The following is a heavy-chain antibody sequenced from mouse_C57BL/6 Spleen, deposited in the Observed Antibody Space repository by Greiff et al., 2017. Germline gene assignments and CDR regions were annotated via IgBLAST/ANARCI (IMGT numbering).Heavy chain of an antibody. J-gene: IGHJ4*01. CDR1: GYTFTDYY. CDR2: INPNNGGT. Sequence: VQLQQSGPELVKPGASVKISCKASGYTFTDYYMNWVKQSHGKSLEWIGDINPNNGGTSYNQKFKGKATLTVDKSSSTAYMELRSLTSEDSAVYYCARWRWLPSMDYWGQGTSVTVSS. V-gene: IGHV1-26*01. D-gene: IGHD2-3*01. CDR3: ARWRWLPSMDY.